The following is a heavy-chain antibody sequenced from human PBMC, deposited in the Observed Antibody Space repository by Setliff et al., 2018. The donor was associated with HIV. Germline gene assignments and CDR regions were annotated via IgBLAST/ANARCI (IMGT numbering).Heavy chain of an antibody. CDR2: IIPIFGTA. CDR3: AREVGTYSGSYAVADGFDI. D-gene: IGHD1-26*01. CDR1: GGTFSSYA. V-gene: IGHV1-69*05. Sequence: GASVKVSCKASGGTFSSYAISWVRQAPGQGLEWIGGIIPIFGTANYAQKFQGRVTITTDESTGTTYMELSSLRSEDTAVYYCAREVGTYSGSYAVADGFDIWGQGTRVTVS. J-gene: IGHJ3*02.